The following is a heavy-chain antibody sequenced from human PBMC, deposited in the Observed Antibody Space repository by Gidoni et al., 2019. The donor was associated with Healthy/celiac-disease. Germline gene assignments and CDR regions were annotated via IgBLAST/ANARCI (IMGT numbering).Heavy chain of an antibody. D-gene: IGHD3-9*01. CDR3: SRGLAYDMLTGLFWFDP. CDR2: IEQTGST. Sequence: QLQLQESGSGPLKPSQTLSLTCAVSRRSISSGGYSWSWIRQPPGKGLAWSGYIEQTGSTYYHPSLKRRGIISVDRSKNQFSLKLSSVTAADTALYYCSRGLAYDMLTGLFWFDPGGQGTLVTVSS. J-gene: IGHJ5*02. CDR1: RRSISSGGYS. V-gene: IGHV4-30-2*01.